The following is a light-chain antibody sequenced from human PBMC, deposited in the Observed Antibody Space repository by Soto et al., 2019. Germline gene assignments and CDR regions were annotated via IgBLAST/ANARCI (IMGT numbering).Light chain of an antibody. CDR3: QQYGSSPPWT. V-gene: IGKV3-20*01. CDR1: QSVSSSY. CDR2: GAS. J-gene: IGKJ1*01. Sequence: ELVMTQSPATLSVSPGERGTLSCRASQSVSSSYLAWYQQKPGQAPRLLIYGASTRDTGIPDRFSGSGSGTDFTLTISRLEPEDFVVYYCQQYGSSPPWTFGQGTKVDIK.